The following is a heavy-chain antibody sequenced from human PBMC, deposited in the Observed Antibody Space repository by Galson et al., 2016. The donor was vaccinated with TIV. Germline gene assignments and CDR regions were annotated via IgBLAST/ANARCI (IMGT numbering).Heavy chain of an antibody. CDR2: ISWNSGDI. J-gene: IGHJ3*02. CDR3: VKANVYLGLVVADGAFDI. Sequence: SLRLSCAASGFIFDEYAMHWVRHAPGKGLEWVSGISWNSGDIGYADSVKGRFTITRDNAKNSLFLQMNSLRPEDTALYYCVKANVYLGLVVADGAFDIWGQGTMVTVSS. V-gene: IGHV3-9*01. CDR1: GFIFDEYA. D-gene: IGHD3-22*01.